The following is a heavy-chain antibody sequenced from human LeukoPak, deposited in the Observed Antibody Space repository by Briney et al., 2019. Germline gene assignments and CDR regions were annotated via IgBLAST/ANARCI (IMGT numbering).Heavy chain of an antibody. CDR2: ISSSGSTI. J-gene: IGHJ3*02. CDR1: GFTFSDYY. Sequence: KPGGSLRLSCAASGFTFSDYYMSWIRQAPGKGLEWVSYISSSGSTIYYADSVKGRFTISRDNAKNSLYLQMNSLRAEDTAVYYCARDRARSYYDSSGYYSDAFDIWGQGTMVTVSS. D-gene: IGHD3-22*01. V-gene: IGHV3-11*04. CDR3: ARDRARSYYDSSGYYSDAFDI.